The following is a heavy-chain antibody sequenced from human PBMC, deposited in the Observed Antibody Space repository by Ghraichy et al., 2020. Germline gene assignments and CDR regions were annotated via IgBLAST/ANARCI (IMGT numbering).Heavy chain of an antibody. Sequence: GGSLRLSCAASGFTFSSYGMHWVRQAPGKGLEWVAFIRYDGSNKYYADSVKGRFTISRDSSKNTLYLQMNSLRAEDTAVYYCAKDGPYYDFWSGYSTFDYWGQGTLVTVSS. J-gene: IGHJ4*02. CDR2: IRYDGSNK. D-gene: IGHD3-3*01. CDR3: AKDGPYYDFWSGYSTFDY. CDR1: GFTFSSYG. V-gene: IGHV3-30*02.